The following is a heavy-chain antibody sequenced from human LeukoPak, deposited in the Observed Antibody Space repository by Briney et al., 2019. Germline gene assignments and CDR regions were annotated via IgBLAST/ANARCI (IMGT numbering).Heavy chain of an antibody. D-gene: IGHD2/OR15-2a*01. J-gene: IGHJ4*02. V-gene: IGHV3-66*02. CDR3: ARAREYFAIDY. CDR2: LYSAGNT. CDR1: GFTVSSNY. Sequence: PGGSLRLSCAASGFTVSSNYMNWVRQTPGKGLEWVSVLYSAGNTFYADAVKGRFTISRDNSKNTLYLQMNSLRPEDTAVYYCARAREYFAIDYWGQGTLVTVSS.